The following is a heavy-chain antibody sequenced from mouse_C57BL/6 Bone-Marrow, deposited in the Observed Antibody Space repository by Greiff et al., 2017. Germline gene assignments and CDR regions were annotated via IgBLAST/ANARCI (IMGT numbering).Heavy chain of an antibody. CDR2: INPSSGYT. Sequence: VQLQQSGAELAKPGASVKLSCKASGYTFTSYWMHWVKQRPGQGLEWIGYINPSSGYTKYNQKFKDKATLTADKSSSTAYMQLSSLTYEDSSVYYCATPITTVVADYWGQGTTLTVSS. J-gene: IGHJ2*01. V-gene: IGHV1-7*01. CDR1: GYTFTSYW. CDR3: ATPITTVVADY. D-gene: IGHD1-1*01.